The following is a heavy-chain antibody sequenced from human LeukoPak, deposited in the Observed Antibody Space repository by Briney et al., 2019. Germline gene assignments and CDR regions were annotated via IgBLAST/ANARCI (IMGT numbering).Heavy chain of an antibody. CDR3: ATDFPSYYDSSGAPLF. D-gene: IGHD3-22*01. CDR1: GGTFSSYA. Sequence: GASVKVSCKASGGTFSSYAISWVRQAPGQGLEWMGGFDPEDGETIYAQKFQGRVTMTEDTSTDTAYMELSSLRSEDTAVYYCATDFPSYYDSSGAPLFWGQGTMVTVSS. J-gene: IGHJ3*01. CDR2: FDPEDGET. V-gene: IGHV1-24*01.